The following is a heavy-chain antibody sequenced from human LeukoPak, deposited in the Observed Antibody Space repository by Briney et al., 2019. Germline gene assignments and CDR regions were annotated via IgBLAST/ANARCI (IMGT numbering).Heavy chain of an antibody. CDR1: GFTFGSHA. CDR2: IFGSGGSP. D-gene: IGHD5-18*01. J-gene: IGHJ4*02. Sequence: GGSLRLSCEASGFTFGSHAMYWVRQAPGKGLEWVAGIFGSGGSPHYADFVKGRFTISRDNTRHTMYLEINRLRAEDTAVYYCGKTTVGYSSGQKPAWPVDYWGQGTLVTVSS. CDR3: GKTTVGYSSGQKPAWPVDY. V-gene: IGHV3-23*01.